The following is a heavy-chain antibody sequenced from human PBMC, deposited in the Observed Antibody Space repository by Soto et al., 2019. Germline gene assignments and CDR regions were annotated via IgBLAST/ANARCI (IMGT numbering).Heavy chain of an antibody. CDR2: INPNSGGT. D-gene: IGHD6-6*01. CDR1: GYTFTGYY. J-gene: IGHJ4*02. V-gene: IGHV1-2*02. Sequence: QVQLVQSGAEVKKPGASVKVSCKASGYTFTGYYIHWVRQAPGQGLEWMGWINPNSGGTNYAQKLQGRVTMTRDTSISTAYMELSRLRSDHTAVYYCARHSSSYWGHYWGQGTLVTVSS. CDR3: ARHSSSYWGHY.